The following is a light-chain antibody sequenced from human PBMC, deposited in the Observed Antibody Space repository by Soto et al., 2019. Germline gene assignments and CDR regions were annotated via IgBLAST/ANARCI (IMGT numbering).Light chain of an antibody. CDR3: SSKTSSSSPFV. CDR2: EVS. Sequence: QSALTQPASVSGSPGQSITISCTGTSSDVGGYNYVSWSQQHPGKAPKLLISEVSNRPSGVSNRFSGSKSGNTASLTISGLQADDEGDYYCSSKTSSSSPFVFGTGTKVTVL. V-gene: IGLV2-14*03. CDR1: SSDVGGYNY. J-gene: IGLJ1*01.